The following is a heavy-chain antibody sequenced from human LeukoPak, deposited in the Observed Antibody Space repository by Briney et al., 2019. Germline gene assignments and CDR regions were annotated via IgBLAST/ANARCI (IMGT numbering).Heavy chain of an antibody. CDR1: GFTFSSYA. Sequence: PGGSLRLSCSASGFTFSSYAMHWVRQAPGKGLEYVSAISSNGGSTYYADSVRGRFTISRDNSKNTLYLQMSSLSAEDTAVYYCVKRSRQRSGYSYDYGAFDIWGQGTMVTVSS. J-gene: IGHJ3*02. V-gene: IGHV3-64D*06. CDR3: VKRSRQRSGYSYDYGAFDI. D-gene: IGHD5-18*01. CDR2: ISSNGGST.